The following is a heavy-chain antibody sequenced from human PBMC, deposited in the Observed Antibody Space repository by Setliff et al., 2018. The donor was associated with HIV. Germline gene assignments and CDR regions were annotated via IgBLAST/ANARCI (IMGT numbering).Heavy chain of an antibody. CDR3: ASIELAAMVPVDY. CDR1: GFTFSSYA. V-gene: IGHV3-48*01. J-gene: IGHJ4*02. D-gene: IGHD5-18*01. CDR2: ITSTGSTI. Sequence: GGSLRLSCAASGFTFSSYAMSWVRRAPGKGLEWISYITSTGSTIFYADSVKGRFTISRDNDKNSVHLQMNSLRAEDTAVYYCASIELAAMVPVDYWGQGTLVTVSS.